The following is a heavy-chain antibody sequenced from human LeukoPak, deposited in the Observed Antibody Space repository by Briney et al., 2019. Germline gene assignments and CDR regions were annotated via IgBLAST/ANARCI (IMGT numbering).Heavy chain of an antibody. J-gene: IGHJ4*02. CDR1: GFTFSSYA. CDR3: AKDGDYDYVWGSLSSLFDY. V-gene: IGHV3-23*01. Sequence: QPGGSLRLSCAASGFTFSSYAMSWVRQAPGKGLEWVSAISGSGGSKYYADSVKGRFTISRDNSKNTLYLRMNSLRAEDTAVYYCAKDGDYDYVWGSLSSLFDYWGQGTLVTVSS. CDR2: ISGSGGSK. D-gene: IGHD3-16*01.